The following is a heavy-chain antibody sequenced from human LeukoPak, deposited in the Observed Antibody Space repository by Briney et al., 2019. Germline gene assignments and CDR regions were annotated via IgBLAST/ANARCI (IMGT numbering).Heavy chain of an antibody. D-gene: IGHD4-17*01. CDR2: IRGDATT. CDR1: GFTASSKY. Sequence: GGSLRLSCTASGFTASSKYMSWVRQAPGKGLEWVSSIRGDATTAYADSVQGRFTISRDDSKNTLYLQMDSLRVEDTAVYYCARRRGGYGEGEFDYWGQGTLVTVSS. CDR3: ARRRGGYGEGEFDY. J-gene: IGHJ4*02. V-gene: IGHV3-66*04.